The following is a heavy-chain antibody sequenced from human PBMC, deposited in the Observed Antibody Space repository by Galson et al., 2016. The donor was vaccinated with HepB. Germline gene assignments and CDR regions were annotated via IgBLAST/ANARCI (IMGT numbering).Heavy chain of an antibody. Sequence: QSGAEVKKPGESLEISCKGSGYSFTSYWIAWVRQMPGKGPEWMGIIYPGDSDTRYSPSFQGQVTISVDKSISTAYLQWSSLKASDTAMYFCARRRDTASSARYFDYWAQGTLVTVSS. CDR1: GYSFTSYW. D-gene: IGHD1-26*01. CDR3: ARRRDTASSARYFDY. V-gene: IGHV5-51*01. CDR2: IYPGDSDT. J-gene: IGHJ4*02.